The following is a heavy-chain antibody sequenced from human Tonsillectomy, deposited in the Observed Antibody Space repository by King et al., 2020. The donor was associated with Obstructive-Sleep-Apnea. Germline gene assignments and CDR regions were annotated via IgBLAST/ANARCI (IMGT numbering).Heavy chain of an antibody. CDR3: ARDRSYASSGYYAPDY. CDR1: GGSISSGEYY. Sequence: VQLQESGPGLVKPSQTLSLTCTVSGGSISSGEYYWSWIRQPPGKGLEWIGYIYYSGSNYYNPSLKSRVTISVDTSKNQFSLKLSSVTAADTAVYYCARDRSYASSGYYAPDYWGQGTLVTVSS. CDR2: IYYSGSN. J-gene: IGHJ4*02. V-gene: IGHV4-30-4*01. D-gene: IGHD3-22*01.